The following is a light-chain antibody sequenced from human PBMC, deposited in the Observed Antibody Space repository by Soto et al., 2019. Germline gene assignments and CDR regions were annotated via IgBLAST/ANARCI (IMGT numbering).Light chain of an antibody. CDR2: GAS. CDR3: QQYAASPLT. CDR1: QSVGRNY. V-gene: IGKV3-20*01. Sequence: EIVLTQSPGTLSLSPGESTTLSCRASQSVGRNYLAWYQQKPGRAPRLLIHGASNRATGIPDMFSGSGSETDFTLTISRLEPEDSAVYYCQQYAASPLTFGGGTKVEIK. J-gene: IGKJ4*01.